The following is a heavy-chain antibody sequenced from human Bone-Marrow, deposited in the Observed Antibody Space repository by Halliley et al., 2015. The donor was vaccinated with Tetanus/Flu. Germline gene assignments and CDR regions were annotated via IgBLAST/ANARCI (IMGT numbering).Heavy chain of an antibody. CDR3: ARLKHCRSSSCQDGFDI. J-gene: IGHJ3*02. CDR2: IYYSGST. D-gene: IGHD2-2*01. V-gene: IGHV4-39*01. CDR1: GGSISRSVYY. Sequence: TLSLTCTVSGGSISRSVYYWGWIRQPPGKGLQWIGSIYYSGSTYYNPSLESRVTISVDTSKNQFSLKLSSVTAADTAVYYCARLKHCRSSSCQDGFDIWGQGTMVTVSS.